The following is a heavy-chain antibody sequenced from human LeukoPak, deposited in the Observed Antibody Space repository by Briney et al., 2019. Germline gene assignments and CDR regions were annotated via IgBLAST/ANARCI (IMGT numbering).Heavy chain of an antibody. CDR1: GGTFSSYA. D-gene: IGHD5-24*01. CDR3: ARGGDGYNWKFDY. V-gene: IGHV1-69*05. Sequence: SVKVSCKASGGTFSSYAISWVRQAPGQGLEWMGGITPIFGTANYAQKFQGRVTITTDESTSTAYMELSSLRSEDTAVYYCARGGDGYNWKFDYWGQGTLVTVSS. CDR2: ITPIFGTA. J-gene: IGHJ4*02.